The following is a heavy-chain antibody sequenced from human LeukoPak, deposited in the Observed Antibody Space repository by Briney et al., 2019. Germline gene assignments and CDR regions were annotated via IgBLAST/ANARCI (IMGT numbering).Heavy chain of an antibody. CDR1: GFAPSKDW. CDR3: ASFGQQWLESY. D-gene: IGHD6-19*01. J-gene: IGHJ4*02. V-gene: IGHV3-74*01. CDR2: ISTDGRTT. Sequence: GGSLRLCCVASGFAPSKDWMHWVRQVPGEGLEWVSRISTDGRTTGYADSVKGRFTISRDNAKNTLFLEMNNLKVEDTAVYYCASFGQQWLESYWGLGTLVTVSS.